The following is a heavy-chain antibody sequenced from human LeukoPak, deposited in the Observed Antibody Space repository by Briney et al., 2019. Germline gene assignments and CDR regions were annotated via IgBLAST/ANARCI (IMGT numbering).Heavy chain of an antibody. V-gene: IGHV3-23*01. Sequence: PGGFLRLSCAASGFTFSSYAMSWVRQAPGKGLEWVSVISTGGGSTYYADSVKGRFTISGDNSKNTLYLHMNSLRAEDTAVYYCAKGKSDSCYSPIDYWGQGTLVTVSS. J-gene: IGHJ4*02. CDR1: GFTFSSYA. D-gene: IGHD2-15*01. CDR3: AKGKSDSCYSPIDY. CDR2: ISTGGGST.